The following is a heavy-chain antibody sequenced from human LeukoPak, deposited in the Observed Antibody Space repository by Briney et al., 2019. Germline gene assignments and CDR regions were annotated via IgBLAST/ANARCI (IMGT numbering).Heavy chain of an antibody. CDR2: IYWNDDK. V-gene: IGHV2-5*01. J-gene: IGHJ4*02. CDR1: GFSLSTSGVG. D-gene: IGHD1-26*01. Sequence: SGPTLVNPTQTLTLTCTFSGFSLSTSGVGVGWVRQPPGKALEWLALIYWNDDKRYSPSLKSRLIITKDTSKNQVVLTMTNMDPVDTATYYCAHRRPGGSYSFYFDYWGQGTLVTVSS. CDR3: AHRRPGGSYSFYFDY.